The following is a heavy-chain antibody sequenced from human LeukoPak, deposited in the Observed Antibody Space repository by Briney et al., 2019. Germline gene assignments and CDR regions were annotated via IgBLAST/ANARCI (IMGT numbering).Heavy chain of an antibody. J-gene: IGHJ4*02. Sequence: ASVKVSCKSSVYIFTSNHMHWVRQPPGHGLEWMGIITPSSGSTRYAQNFQGRVSMTRDTSTSTVYMDLTSLRSEDTAVYYCARDLSDGWSSDYWGQGTLVTVSS. D-gene: IGHD5-24*01. CDR2: ITPSSGST. CDR3: ARDLSDGWSSDY. V-gene: IGHV1-46*01. CDR1: VYIFTSNH.